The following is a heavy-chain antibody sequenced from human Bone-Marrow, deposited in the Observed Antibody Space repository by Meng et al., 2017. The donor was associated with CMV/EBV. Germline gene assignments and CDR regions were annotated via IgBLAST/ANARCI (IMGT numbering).Heavy chain of an antibody. J-gene: IGHJ4*02. V-gene: IGHV3-30*03. CDR1: GFTFSSYV. CDR3: ARGSGCYTLDY. CDR2: ISHDGNKK. D-gene: IGHD1-26*01. Sequence: GESLKISCAASGFTFSSYVMHWVRQAPGKGLEWVAVISHDGNKKYYADFVKGRFTISRDNSKNTLYLQMNSLRAEDTAVYYCARGSGCYTLDYWGQGTLVTVSS.